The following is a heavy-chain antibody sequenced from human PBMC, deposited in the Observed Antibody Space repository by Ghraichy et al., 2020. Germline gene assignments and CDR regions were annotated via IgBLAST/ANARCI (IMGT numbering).Heavy chain of an antibody. V-gene: IGHV4-31*03. CDR1: GGSISSGGYY. CDR2: IYYSGST. D-gene: IGHD4-17*01. CDR3: ARDHPYGDYVSAFDI. J-gene: IGHJ3*02. Sequence: SETLYLTCTVSGGSISSGGYYWSWIRQHPGKGLEWIGYIYYSGSTYYNPSLKSRVTISVDTSKNQFSLKLSSVTAADTAVYYCARDHPYGDYVSAFDIWGQGTMVTVSS.